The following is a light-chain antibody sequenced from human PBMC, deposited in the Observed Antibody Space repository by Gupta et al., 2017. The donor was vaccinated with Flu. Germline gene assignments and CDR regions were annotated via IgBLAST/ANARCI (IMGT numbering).Light chain of an antibody. V-gene: IGKV1-39*01. Sequence: DIQMTQPPSSLSASVGDRVSITCRASQSISSYLNWYQQKPGKAPKLLIYAASSLQSGVPSRFSGSGSGTDFTLTISSLQPEDFATYYCQQSYSTGYSFGQGTKLEIK. CDR1: QSISSY. J-gene: IGKJ2*03. CDR2: AAS. CDR3: QQSYSTGYS.